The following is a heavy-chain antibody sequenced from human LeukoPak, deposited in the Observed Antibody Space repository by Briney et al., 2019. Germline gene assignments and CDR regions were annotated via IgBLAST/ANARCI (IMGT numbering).Heavy chain of an antibody. CDR3: ARLYSSSWYGEFDY. CDR2: ISSSSSYI. D-gene: IGHD6-13*01. Sequence: GGSLRLSCAASGFTFSSYSMNWVRQAPGKGLEWVSSISSSSSYIYYADSVKGRFTISRDNAKNSLYLQMNSLRAEDTAVYYCARLYSSSWYGEFDYWGQGTLVTVSS. V-gene: IGHV3-21*01. J-gene: IGHJ4*02. CDR1: GFTFSSYS.